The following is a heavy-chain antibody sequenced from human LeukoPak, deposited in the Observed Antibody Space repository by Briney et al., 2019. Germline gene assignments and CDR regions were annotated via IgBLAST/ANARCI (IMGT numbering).Heavy chain of an antibody. CDR2: IYTSGST. V-gene: IGHV4-4*07. D-gene: IGHD3-10*01. J-gene: IGHJ4*02. CDR3: ATDRRTSGGDFDY. CDR1: GGSMSSYY. Sequence: SETLSLTCTVSGGSMSSYYWSWIRQPAGKGLEWIGRIYTSGSTDYNPSLKSRVTMSADTSKNQFSLKLSSVTAADTAVYYCATDRRTSGGDFDYWGQGTLVTVSS.